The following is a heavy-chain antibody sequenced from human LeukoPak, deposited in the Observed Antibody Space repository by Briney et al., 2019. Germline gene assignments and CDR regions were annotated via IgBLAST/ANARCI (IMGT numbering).Heavy chain of an antibody. D-gene: IGHD2-15*01. J-gene: IGHJ5*02. CDR2: INHSGST. CDR1: GGSFSGYY. Sequence: PSETLSLTCAAYGGSFSGYYWSWIRQPPGKGLEWIGEINHSGSTNYNPSLKSRVTISVDTSKNQFSLKLSSVTAADTAVYYCARHGSGSVVPVGFDPWGQGTLVTVSS. V-gene: IGHV4-34*01. CDR3: ARHGSGSVVPVGFDP.